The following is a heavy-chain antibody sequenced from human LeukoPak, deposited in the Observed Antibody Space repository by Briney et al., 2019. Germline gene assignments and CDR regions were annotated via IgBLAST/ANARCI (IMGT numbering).Heavy chain of an antibody. CDR3: TRLSFIAAEGDWFDP. CDR1: GGSISSYY. D-gene: IGHD6-13*01. V-gene: IGHV4-59*01. Sequence: SETLSLTCTVSGGSISSYYWSWIRQPPGKGLEWIGYIYYSGSTNYNPSLKSRVTISVDTSKNQFSLKLSSVTAADTAVYYCTRLSFIAAEGDWFDPWGQGTLVTVSS. J-gene: IGHJ5*02. CDR2: IYYSGST.